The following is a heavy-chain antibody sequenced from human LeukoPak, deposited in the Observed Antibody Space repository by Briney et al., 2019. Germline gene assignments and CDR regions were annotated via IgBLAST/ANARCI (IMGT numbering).Heavy chain of an antibody. CDR2: ISTGGTYI. CDR3: AKDDTSGYFYIDY. V-gene: IGHV3-21*01. J-gene: IGHJ4*02. D-gene: IGHD3-22*01. CDR1: GFTFSSYN. Sequence: GGSLKLSCAGSGFTFSSYNMNWVRQAPGKGLEWVSSISTGGTYIYYADSVKGRFTISRDDSKNTLYLQMNSLRAEDTAVYYCAKDDTSGYFYIDYWGQGTLVTVSS.